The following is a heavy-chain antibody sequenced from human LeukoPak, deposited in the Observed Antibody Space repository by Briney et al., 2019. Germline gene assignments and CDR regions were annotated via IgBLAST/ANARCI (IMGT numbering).Heavy chain of an antibody. CDR1: GGTFSSYA. CDR2: IIPIFGTA. Sequence: ASVKVSCKASGGTFSSYAISWVRQAPGQGLEWTGGIIPIFGTANYAQKFQGRVTITTDESTSTAYMELSSLRSEDTAVYYCARAVGIAARPLINWFDPWGQGTLVTVSS. D-gene: IGHD6-6*01. J-gene: IGHJ5*02. V-gene: IGHV1-69*05. CDR3: ARAVGIAARPLINWFDP.